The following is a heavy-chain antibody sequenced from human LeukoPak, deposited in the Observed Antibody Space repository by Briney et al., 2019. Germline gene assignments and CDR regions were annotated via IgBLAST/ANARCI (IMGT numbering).Heavy chain of an antibody. J-gene: IGHJ6*03. V-gene: IGHV4-34*01. D-gene: IGHD6-6*01. Sequence: SETLSLTCAVYGGSFSGYYWSWIRQPPGKGLEWIGEINHSGSTNYNPSLKSRLTISVDTSKNQFSLKLSSVTAADTAVYFCARRAEYSSPFYYYYYMDVWGKGTTVTVSS. CDR2: INHSGST. CDR3: ARRAEYSSPFYYYYYMDV. CDR1: GGSFSGYY.